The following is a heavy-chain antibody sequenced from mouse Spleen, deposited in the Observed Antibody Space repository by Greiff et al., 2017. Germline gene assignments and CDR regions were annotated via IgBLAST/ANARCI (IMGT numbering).Heavy chain of an antibody. Sequence: EVKLVESGAELVRPGASVKLSCTASGFNIKDDYMHWVKQRPEQGLEWIGWIDPENGDTEYASKFQGKATITADTSSNTAYLQLSSLTSEDTAVYYCTTSYGNCWFAYWGQGTLVTVSA. J-gene: IGHJ3*01. D-gene: IGHD2-10*02. CDR2: IDPENGDT. CDR1: GFNIKDDY. V-gene: IGHV14-4*01. CDR3: TTSYGNCWFAY.